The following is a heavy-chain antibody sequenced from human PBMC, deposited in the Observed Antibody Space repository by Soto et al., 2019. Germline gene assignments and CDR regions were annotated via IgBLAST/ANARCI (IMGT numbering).Heavy chain of an antibody. J-gene: IGHJ2*01. Sequence: EVQLLESGGGLVQPGGSLRLSCAASGFTFSSYAMSWVRQAPGKGLEWVSAISGSGSGTTTYYADSVKGRFTISRDNSKNTLYLQMHSLRAEDTALYYCAKDTVGAPVFWNFDLWGRGTLVTVSS. D-gene: IGHD1-26*01. CDR1: GFTFSSYA. CDR3: AKDTVGAPVFWNFDL. V-gene: IGHV3-23*01. CDR2: ISGSGSGTTT.